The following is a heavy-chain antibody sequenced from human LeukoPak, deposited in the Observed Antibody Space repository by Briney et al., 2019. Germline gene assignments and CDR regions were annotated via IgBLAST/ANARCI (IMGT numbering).Heavy chain of an antibody. Sequence: GGSLRLSCAASGFTFSSYWIHWVRQAPGKGLVWVSRINSDGSSTTYADSVKGRFTISRDNSKNTLYLQMNSLRAEDTAVYYCAKDLDYGDYFDYWGQGTLVTVSS. CDR1: GFTFSSYW. D-gene: IGHD4-17*01. J-gene: IGHJ4*02. V-gene: IGHV3-74*01. CDR2: INSDGSST. CDR3: AKDLDYGDYFDY.